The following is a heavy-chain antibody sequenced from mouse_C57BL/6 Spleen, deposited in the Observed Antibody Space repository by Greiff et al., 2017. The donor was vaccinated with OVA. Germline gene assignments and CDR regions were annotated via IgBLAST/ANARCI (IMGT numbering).Heavy chain of an antibody. V-gene: IGHV1-69*01. Sequence: QVQLKQPGAELVMPGASVKLSCKASGYTFTSYWMHWVKQRPGQGLEWIGEIDPSASYTNYNQKFKGKSTLTVDKSSSTAYMQLSSLSSEDSAVYYGARRNYGSRDVWYVDVWGTGTTVTVSS. CDR2: IDPSASYT. CDR1: GYTFTSYW. D-gene: IGHD1-1*01. CDR3: ARRNYGSRDVWYVDV. J-gene: IGHJ1*03.